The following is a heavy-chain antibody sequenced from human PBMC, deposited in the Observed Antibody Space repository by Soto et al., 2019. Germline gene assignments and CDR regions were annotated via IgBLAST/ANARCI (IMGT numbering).Heavy chain of an antibody. V-gene: IGHV3-33*01. Sequence: GGSLRLSCAASGFTFSSYGMHWVRQAPGKGLEWVAVIWYDGSNKYYADSVKGRFTISRDNSKNTLYLQMNSLRAEDTAVYYCARDPRRSYDYIWGRPDDWGQGTRVTVSS. CDR2: IWYDGSNK. J-gene: IGHJ4*02. CDR1: GFTFSSYG. CDR3: ARDPRRSYDYIWGRPDD. D-gene: IGHD3-16*01.